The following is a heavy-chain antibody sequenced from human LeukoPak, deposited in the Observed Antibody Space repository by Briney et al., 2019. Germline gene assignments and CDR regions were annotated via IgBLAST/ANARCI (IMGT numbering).Heavy chain of an antibody. Sequence: ASVKVSCKASGYTFTSYYMHWVRQAPGQGLEWMGMINPSSGNARYAQKFQGRVTMARDTSTSTMYMELSSLRSEDTAVYYCSRDTRAADAEYFQHWGQGTLAIVSS. CDR1: GYTFTSYY. CDR2: INPSSGNA. J-gene: IGHJ1*01. V-gene: IGHV1-46*01. CDR3: SRDTRAADAEYFQH. D-gene: IGHD2-15*01.